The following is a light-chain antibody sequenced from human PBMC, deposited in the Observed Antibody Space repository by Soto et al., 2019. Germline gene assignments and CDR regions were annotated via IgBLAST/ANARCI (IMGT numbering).Light chain of an antibody. Sequence: EIVLTQSPGTLSLSPGERATLSCGASRSVSNTYLAWYQQKPGQAPRLLIYGASSRATGIPDRFSGSGSGTDFTLTISRLEPEDFAVYYCQQYGSSPPYTFGQGTKLEIK. J-gene: IGKJ2*01. CDR3: QQYGSSPPYT. CDR2: GAS. CDR1: RSVSNTY. V-gene: IGKV3-20*01.